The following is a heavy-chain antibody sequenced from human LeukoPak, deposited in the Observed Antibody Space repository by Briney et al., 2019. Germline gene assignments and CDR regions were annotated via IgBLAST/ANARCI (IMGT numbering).Heavy chain of an antibody. CDR1: GFTFSTYA. V-gene: IGHV3-23*01. J-gene: IGHJ4*02. Sequence: GGSLRLSCAASGFTFSTYAMSWVRQAPGMGLEWVSAISGRGDTIFYADSVKGRFTVSRDNSKNTLYLQMNSLRAEDTAVYYCAKDRTPSNSAGDYFDYWDQGTLVTVSS. D-gene: IGHD1-1*01. CDR2: ISGRGDTI. CDR3: AKDRTPSNSAGDYFDY.